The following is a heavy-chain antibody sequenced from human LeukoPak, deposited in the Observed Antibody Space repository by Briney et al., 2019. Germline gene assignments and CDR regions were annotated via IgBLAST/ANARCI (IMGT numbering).Heavy chain of an antibody. V-gene: IGHV4-59*01. D-gene: IGHD3-22*01. CDR3: VRETATYYYDSRGYYRQIEVFDI. J-gene: IGHJ3*02. CDR2: IYYSGST. CDR1: GGSISSYY. Sequence: SETLSLTCTVSGGSISSYYRSWIRQPPGKGLEWIGYIYYSGSTSYNPSLKSRVTISVDTSKNQFSLKLSSVTAADTAVYYCVRETATYYYDSRGYYRQIEVFDIWGQGTPVIVSS.